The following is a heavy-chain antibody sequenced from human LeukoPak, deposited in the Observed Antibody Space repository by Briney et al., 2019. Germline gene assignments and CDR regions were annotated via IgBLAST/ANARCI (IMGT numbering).Heavy chain of an antibody. Sequence: KPGGSLRLSCAASGFTFGSYSMNWVRQAPGKGLEWVSSISSSSSYIYYADSVKGRLTISRNNAKNSLYLQMNSLRAEDTAVYYCARGVRYYDSSGYYDYWGQGTLVTVSS. D-gene: IGHD3-22*01. CDR2: ISSSSSYI. CDR3: ARGVRYYDSSGYYDY. CDR1: GFTFGSYS. J-gene: IGHJ4*02. V-gene: IGHV3-21*01.